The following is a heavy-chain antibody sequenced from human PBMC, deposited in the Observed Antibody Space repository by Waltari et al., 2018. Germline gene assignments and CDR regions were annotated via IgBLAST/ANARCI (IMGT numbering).Heavy chain of an antibody. J-gene: IGHJ4*02. Sequence: QVQLQESGPGLVKPSDTLSLTCPVSGGSISRSYWSWIRQPPGKGLEWIGYIYYSGSTNYNPSLKSRVTISVDTSKNQFSLKLSSVTAADTAVYYCARGRTQGDYWGQGTLVTVSS. CDR2: IYYSGST. V-gene: IGHV4-59*01. CDR1: GGSISRSY. CDR3: ARGRTQGDY.